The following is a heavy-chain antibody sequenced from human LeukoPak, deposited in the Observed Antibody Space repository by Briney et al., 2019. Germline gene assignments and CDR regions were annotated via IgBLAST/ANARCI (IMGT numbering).Heavy chain of an antibody. D-gene: IGHD1-26*01. J-gene: IGHJ3*02. CDR3: ARTVGATTRGGDAFDI. CDR2: IIPILGIA. Sequence: GASVKVSCKASGYTFTSYAISWMRQAPGQGLEWMGRIIPILGIANYAQKFQGRVTITADKSTSTAYMELSSLRSEDTAVYYCARTVGATTRGGDAFDIWGQGTMVTVSS. CDR1: GYTFTSYA. V-gene: IGHV1-69*04.